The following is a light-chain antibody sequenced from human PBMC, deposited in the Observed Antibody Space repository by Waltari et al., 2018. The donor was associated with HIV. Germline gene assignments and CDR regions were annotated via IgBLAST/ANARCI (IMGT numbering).Light chain of an antibody. CDR2: DAS. Sequence: EIVMTQSPAVLSVSPGEGAILSGRASQTISRNLAWYQQKPGLDPWLLIYDASLRATGVPTRFSGSGSGTEFTLTITSLQSEDFAVYYCLQYDEWPPVTFGGGTKVEI. CDR3: LQYDEWPPVT. V-gene: IGKV3-15*01. CDR1: QTISRN. J-gene: IGKJ4*01.